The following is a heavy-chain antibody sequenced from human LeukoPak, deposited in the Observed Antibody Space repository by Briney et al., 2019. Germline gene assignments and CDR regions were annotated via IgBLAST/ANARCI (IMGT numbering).Heavy chain of an antibody. J-gene: IGHJ6*02. CDR2: ISGSGGST. D-gene: IGHD3-22*01. Sequence: GGSLRLSYAASGFTFSSYAMSWVRQAPGKGLEWVSAISGSGGSTYYADSVKGRFTISRDNSKNTLYLQMNSLRAEDTAVYYCAKDGGPGYYDSSGYYSDYYYGMDVWGQGTTVTVSS. CDR1: GFTFSSYA. CDR3: AKDGGPGYYDSSGYYSDYYYGMDV. V-gene: IGHV3-23*01.